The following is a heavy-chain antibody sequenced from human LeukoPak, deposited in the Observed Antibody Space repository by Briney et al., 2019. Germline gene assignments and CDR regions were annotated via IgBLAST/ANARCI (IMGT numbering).Heavy chain of an antibody. CDR1: GFTFSGSA. D-gene: IGHD3-3*01. CDR3: AGDYDSWTGLNY. CDR2: IRNKANYYAT. Sequence: PGGSLRLSCAASGFTFSGSAMHWVRQTPGKGLEWIGLIRNKANYYATPYAASLKGRFTISRDDSRDTAYLQVNSLKTEDTAVYYCAGDYDSWTGLNYWGQGTLVTVSS. J-gene: IGHJ4*02. V-gene: IGHV3-73*01.